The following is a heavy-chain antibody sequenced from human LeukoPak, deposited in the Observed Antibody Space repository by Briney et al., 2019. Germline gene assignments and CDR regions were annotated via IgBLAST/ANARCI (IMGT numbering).Heavy chain of an antibody. V-gene: IGHV3-23*01. CDR1: GLTFGSYA. Sequence: GVSLRLSCAASGLTFGSYAMSWVRQAPGKGLEWVPAISGSGGSTYYADSVKGRFTISRDSSKNTLYLQMNSLRAEDAAVYYCANAPVTTCSGAYCYPFDYWGQGTLVTVSS. CDR3: ANAPVTTCSGAYCYPFDY. CDR2: ISGSGGST. D-gene: IGHD2-15*01. J-gene: IGHJ4*02.